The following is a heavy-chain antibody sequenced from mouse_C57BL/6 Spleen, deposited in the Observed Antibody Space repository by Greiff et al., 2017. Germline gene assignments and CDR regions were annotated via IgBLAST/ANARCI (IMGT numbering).Heavy chain of an antibody. V-gene: IGHV1-52*01. Sequence: QVQLQQPGAELVRPGSSVKLSCKASGYTFTSYWMHWVKQRPIQGLEWIGNIDPSDSETHYNQKFKDKATLTVDKSSSTAYMQLSSLTSEDSAVYYCATAQALYAMDYWGQGTSVTVSS. CDR2: IDPSDSET. D-gene: IGHD3-2*02. CDR3: ATAQALYAMDY. J-gene: IGHJ4*01. CDR1: GYTFTSYW.